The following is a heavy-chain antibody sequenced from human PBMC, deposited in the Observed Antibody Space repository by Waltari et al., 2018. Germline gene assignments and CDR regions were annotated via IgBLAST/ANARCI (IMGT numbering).Heavy chain of an antibody. D-gene: IGHD2-8*02. CDR1: GFSFSTYA. Sequence: EVQLLESGGGLVQPGGSLRLSCAASGFSFSTYAMSWVRQAPGKGLEWVSAIGGSGVNTYYSDSVKGRFTMSRDNSKTTLYVEMDNVRADDTAVYYCAKSHCTGDFCHGGHFDNWGQGTLVTVSS. CDR2: IGGSGVNT. V-gene: IGHV3-23*01. J-gene: IGHJ4*02. CDR3: AKSHCTGDFCHGGHFDN.